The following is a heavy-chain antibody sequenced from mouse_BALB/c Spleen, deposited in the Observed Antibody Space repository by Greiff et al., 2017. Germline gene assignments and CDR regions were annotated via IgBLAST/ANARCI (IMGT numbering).Heavy chain of an antibody. Sequence: VQLQQSGAELARPGASVKLSCKASGYTFTDYYINWVKQRTGQGLEWIGEIYPGSGNTYYNEKFKGKATLTADKSSSTAYMQLSSLTSEDSAVYFCARMEMDYWGQGTSVTVSS. CDR2: IYPGSGNT. CDR1: GYTFTDYY. V-gene: IGHV1-77*01. J-gene: IGHJ4*01. CDR3: ARMEMDY.